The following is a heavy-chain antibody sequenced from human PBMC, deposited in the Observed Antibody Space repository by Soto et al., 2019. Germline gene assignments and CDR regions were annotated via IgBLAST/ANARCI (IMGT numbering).Heavy chain of an antibody. Sequence: ASVKVSCKASGYTFTGYAIHWVRQAPGQRLEWMGWINGGNGDTKYSQKFQGRVTITRDTSASTAYMELTSLGSEDTAVYHCARGYCSSTSCQYYFDFWGQGTPVSVSS. D-gene: IGHD2-2*01. CDR3: ARGYCSSTSCQYYFDF. J-gene: IGHJ4*02. CDR1: GYTFTGYA. V-gene: IGHV1-3*01. CDR2: INGGNGDT.